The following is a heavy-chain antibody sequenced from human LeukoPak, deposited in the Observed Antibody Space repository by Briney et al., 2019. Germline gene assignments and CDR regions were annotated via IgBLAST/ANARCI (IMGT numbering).Heavy chain of an antibody. J-gene: IGHJ4*02. D-gene: IGHD1-26*01. CDR2: INPSGGGT. CDR3: ARRAFSGTYGHNDY. CDR1: GYTFTSYY. V-gene: IGHV1-46*01. Sequence: ASVKVSCKAFGYTFTSYYMHWVRQAPGQGLEWMGIINPSGGGTSYAQKFQGRITMTGDTSTSTVYLELSSLRSEDTAVYYCARRAFSGTYGHNDYWGQGTLVTVSS.